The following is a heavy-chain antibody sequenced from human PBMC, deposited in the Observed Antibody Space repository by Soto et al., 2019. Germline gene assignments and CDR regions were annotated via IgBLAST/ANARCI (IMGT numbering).Heavy chain of an antibody. CDR1: GFTFSTYG. Sequence: GGSLRLSCVASGFTFSTYGIHWVRQAPGKGLEWVGVISSDGETKYYADSVKGRFTISRDNSKNTMYLQMASLRPEDTAVYYCAKEVEVAGDLDYWGHGTLVTVYS. D-gene: IGHD6-19*01. V-gene: IGHV3-30*18. CDR3: AKEVEVAGDLDY. J-gene: IGHJ4*01. CDR2: ISSDGETK.